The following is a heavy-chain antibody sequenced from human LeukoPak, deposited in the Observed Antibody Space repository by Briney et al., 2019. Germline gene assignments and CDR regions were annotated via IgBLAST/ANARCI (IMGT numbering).Heavy chain of an antibody. J-gene: IGHJ4*02. D-gene: IGHD3-22*01. CDR1: GFTFSTYS. Sequence: GGSLRLSCAASGFTFSTYSMNWVRQAPGEGREWGSSISSGSSFIYYAYSVKGRFTISRDNAKNSLFLQMNSLRAEDTAVYYCARESSGYFYWGQGTLVTVSS. CDR3: ARESSGYFY. V-gene: IGHV3-21*01. CDR2: ISSGSSFI.